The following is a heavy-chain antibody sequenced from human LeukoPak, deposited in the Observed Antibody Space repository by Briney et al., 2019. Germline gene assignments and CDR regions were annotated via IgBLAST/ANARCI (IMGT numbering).Heavy chain of an antibody. J-gene: IGHJ4*02. V-gene: IGHV1-2*02. D-gene: IGHD6-13*01. CDR2: INPNTFGT. CDR1: GYTFIGYY. Sequence: ASVKVSCQASGYTFIGYYIHWVRQAPGQGLEWMGWINPNTFGTNYAQNFQGRVTMTRDTSISTAYMEVSRLRSDDTAVYYCARAAAADLENYFDYWGREPWSPSPQ. CDR3: ARAAAADLENYFDY.